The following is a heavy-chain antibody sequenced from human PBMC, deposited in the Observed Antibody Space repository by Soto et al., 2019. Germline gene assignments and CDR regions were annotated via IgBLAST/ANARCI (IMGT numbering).Heavy chain of an antibody. D-gene: IGHD6-6*01. Sequence: PGGSLRLSCAASGFKFYEYTMHWVRQAPGKGLEWVSLITWDSTTTYYADSVKGRFTISRDNSKNSLYLQMDSLTSEDTALYYCALGYSSSVWGQGTMVTVS. V-gene: IGHV3-43*01. CDR3: ALGYSSSV. CDR1: GFKFYEYT. J-gene: IGHJ3*01. CDR2: ITWDSTTT.